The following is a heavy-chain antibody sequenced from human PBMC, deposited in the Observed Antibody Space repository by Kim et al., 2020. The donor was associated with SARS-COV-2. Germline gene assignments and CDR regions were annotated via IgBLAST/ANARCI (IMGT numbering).Heavy chain of an antibody. V-gene: IGHV3-33*06. J-gene: IGHJ4*02. D-gene: IGHD2-2*01. CDR3: AKDWGYCSSTSCSPRNY. Sequence: KGRFAISRDNSQNPLYLQMNSLRAEETAVYYCAKDWGYCSSTSCSPRNYWGQGTLVTVSS.